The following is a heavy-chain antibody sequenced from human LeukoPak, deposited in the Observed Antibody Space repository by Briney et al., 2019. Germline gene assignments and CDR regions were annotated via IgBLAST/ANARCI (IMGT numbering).Heavy chain of an antibody. CDR1: GYTFSNYG. CDR2: TSYNGNT. Sequence: ASVKVSCKASGYTFSNYGISWVRQAPGLGLEWMGWTSYNGNTNYAQKFQDRVTLTTDTSTTTAYMELRSLESDDTAVYYCARHSGSGWQALGYWGQGTLVTVSS. CDR3: ARHSGSGWQALGY. V-gene: IGHV1-18*04. D-gene: IGHD6-19*01. J-gene: IGHJ4*02.